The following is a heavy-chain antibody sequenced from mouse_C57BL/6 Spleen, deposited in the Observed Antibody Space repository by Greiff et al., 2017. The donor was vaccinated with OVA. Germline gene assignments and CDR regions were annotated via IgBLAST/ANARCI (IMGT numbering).Heavy chain of an antibody. D-gene: IGHD1-1*01. J-gene: IGHJ2*01. Sequence: DVKLVESGGGLVKPGGSLKLSCAASGFTFSSYAMSWVRQTPEKRLEWVATISDGGSYTYYPDNVKGRFTISRDNAKNNLYLQMSHLKSEDTAMYYCARDKSSSCFDYWGQGTTLTVSS. CDR2: ISDGGSYT. CDR3: ARDKSSSCFDY. V-gene: IGHV5-4*01. CDR1: GFTFSSYA.